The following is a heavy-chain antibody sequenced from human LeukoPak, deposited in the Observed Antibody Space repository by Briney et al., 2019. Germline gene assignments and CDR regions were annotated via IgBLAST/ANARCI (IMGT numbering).Heavy chain of an antibody. J-gene: IGHJ3*02. D-gene: IGHD6-19*01. Sequence: ASVKVSCKASGGTFSSYAISWVRQAPGQGLEWMGGIIPIFGTANYAQKFQGRVTITADESTSTAYMELSSLRSEDTAVYYCARERGTLAVAGDAFDIWGQGTMVTVSS. CDR1: GGTFSSYA. V-gene: IGHV1-69*13. CDR2: IIPIFGTA. CDR3: ARERGTLAVAGDAFDI.